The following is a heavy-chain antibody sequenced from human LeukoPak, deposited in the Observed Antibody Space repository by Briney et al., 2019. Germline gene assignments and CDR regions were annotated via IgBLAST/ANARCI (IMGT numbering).Heavy chain of an antibody. J-gene: IGHJ4*02. CDR1: GFTFTTHE. CDR2: MNPDSGDT. V-gene: IGHV1-8*02. D-gene: IGHD2-15*01. Sequence: ASVKVSCKASGFTFTTHEMSWVRQATGQGLEWMGWMNPDSGDTAYAQKFQGRVTMTRNTSITTAYMELSSLRSEDTAIYYCAREEGVVAAFHFDYWGQGALVTVSS. CDR3: AREEGVVAAFHFDY.